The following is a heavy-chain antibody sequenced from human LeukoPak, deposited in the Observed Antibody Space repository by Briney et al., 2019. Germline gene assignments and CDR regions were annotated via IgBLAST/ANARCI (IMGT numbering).Heavy chain of an antibody. J-gene: IGHJ5*02. Sequence: ASVKVSCKASGYSFTGYFIHWVRQAPGQGLEWMGWINPNSGGTNYAQKFQGRVTVTRDTSISTAYMELTRLTSDDTAVYYCARDSLSTSWINNWFDPWGQGTLVTVSS. CDR1: GYSFTGYF. D-gene: IGHD6-13*01. V-gene: IGHV1-2*02. CDR2: INPNSGGT. CDR3: ARDSLSTSWINNWFDP.